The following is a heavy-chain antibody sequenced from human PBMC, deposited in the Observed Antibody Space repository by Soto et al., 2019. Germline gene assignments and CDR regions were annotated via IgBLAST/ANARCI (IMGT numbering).Heavy chain of an antibody. CDR1: GFTFSSYG. D-gene: IGHD2-15*01. V-gene: IGHV3-30*03. J-gene: IGHJ4*02. CDR2: VSHDGSNE. CDR3: ARDSWTLDY. Sequence: PGGSLRLSCAASGFTFSSYGMHWVRQAPVKGLEWMAVVSHDGSNEHYADSVKGRFIISRDNAKNSLYLQMNSLRAEDTAVYYCARDSWTLDYWGQGTLVTVSS.